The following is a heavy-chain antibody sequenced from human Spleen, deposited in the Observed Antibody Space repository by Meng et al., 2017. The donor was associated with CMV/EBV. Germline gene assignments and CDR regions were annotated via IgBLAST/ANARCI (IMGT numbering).Heavy chain of an antibody. V-gene: IGHV5-51*01. D-gene: IGHD6-6*01. CDR2: IYPGDSDT. CDR1: GYSFTSYW. Sequence: GESLKISCKGSGYSFTSYWIGWVRQMPGKGLEWMGIIYPGDSDTRYSPSFQGQVTISADKSISTAYLQWSSLKASDTAMYYCARWSYSSSSLYYYYGMDVWGQGTTVTVSS. J-gene: IGHJ6*02. CDR3: ARWSYSSSSLYYYYGMDV.